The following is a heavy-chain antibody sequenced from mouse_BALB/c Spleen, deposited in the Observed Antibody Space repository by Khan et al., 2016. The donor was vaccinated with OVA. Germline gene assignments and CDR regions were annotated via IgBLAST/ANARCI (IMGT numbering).Heavy chain of an antibody. CDR2: INPHIGET. Sequence: VQLKQSGPELVKPGASVKISCTASGYSFTGYFMNWVMQSHGKSLEWIGRINPHIGETFYNPTLKGKATFTVDESSSTSHMELRSMSSEDYAVYYCSRIYRGDFDYWGQGTTLTVSS. J-gene: IGHJ2*01. V-gene: IGHV1-20*02. CDR1: GYSFTGYF. CDR3: SRIYRGDFDY. D-gene: IGHD2-1*01.